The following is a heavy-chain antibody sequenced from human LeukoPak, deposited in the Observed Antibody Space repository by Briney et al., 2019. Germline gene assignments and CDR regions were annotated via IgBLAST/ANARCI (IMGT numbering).Heavy chain of an antibody. CDR1: GYTFTGYY. J-gene: IGHJ5*02. D-gene: IGHD4-17*01. CDR3: ARGDPTVTSGGFDP. Sequence: ASVKVSCKASGYTFTGYYMHWVRQAPGQGLEWMGWINPNSGGTNYAQKFQGRVTMTRDTSISTAYMELRSLRSDDTAVYYCARGDPTVTSGGFDPWGQGTLVTVSS. V-gene: IGHV1-2*02. CDR2: INPNSGGT.